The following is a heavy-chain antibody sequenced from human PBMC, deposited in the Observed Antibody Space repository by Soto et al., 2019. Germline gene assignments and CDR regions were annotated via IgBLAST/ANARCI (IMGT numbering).Heavy chain of an antibody. CDR3: AKDLGNSYGYELVSTIYSY. Sequence: PGGSLRLSCAASGFTFSNYVMNWVRQAPGKGLDWVSAISASGGSTYYADSVKGRFTISRDNSKNTLWLQMNSLRVEDTAAYYCAKDLGNSYGYELVSTIYSYWGQGTLVTVSS. D-gene: IGHD5-18*01. J-gene: IGHJ4*02. CDR2: ISASGGST. V-gene: IGHV3-23*01. CDR1: GFTFSNYV.